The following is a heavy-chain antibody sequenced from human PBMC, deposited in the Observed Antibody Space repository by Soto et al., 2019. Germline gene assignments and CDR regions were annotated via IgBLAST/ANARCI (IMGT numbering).Heavy chain of an antibody. CDR2: ISAYNGNT. Sequence: ASVKVSCKASGYTFTSYGISWVRQAPGQGLEWMGWISAYNGNTNYAQKLQGRVTMTTDTSTSTAYMELRSLRSDDTAVYYCARFEGHYDILNGYYPLLIFDYWGQGTLVTGS. CDR3: ARFEGHYDILNGYYPLLIFDY. D-gene: IGHD3-9*01. CDR1: GYTFTSYG. V-gene: IGHV1-18*01. J-gene: IGHJ4*02.